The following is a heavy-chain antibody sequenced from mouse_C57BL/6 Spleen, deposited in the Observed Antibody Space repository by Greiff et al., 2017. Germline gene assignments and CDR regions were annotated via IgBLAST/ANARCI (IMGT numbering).Heavy chain of an antibody. Sequence: VQLQQSGAELVRPGASVTLSCKASGYTFTDYEMHWVKQTPVHGLEWIGAIDPETGGTAYNQKFKGKAILTADKSSRTAYMELRSLTSEDSAVYYGTRKGNYGGARDYWGQGTSVTVSS. V-gene: IGHV1-15*01. CDR2: IDPETGGT. D-gene: IGHD1-1*01. J-gene: IGHJ4*01. CDR3: TRKGNYGGARDY. CDR1: GYTFTDYE.